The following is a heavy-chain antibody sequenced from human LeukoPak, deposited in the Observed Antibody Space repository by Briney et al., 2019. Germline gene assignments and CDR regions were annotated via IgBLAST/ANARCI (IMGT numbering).Heavy chain of an antibody. D-gene: IGHD6-13*01. CDR2: IWYDGSNK. J-gene: IGHJ4*02. V-gene: IGHV3-33*01. CDR1: GFTFSSYG. CDR3: ARSRGAAAGMDY. Sequence: PGGSLRLSCAASGFTFSSYGMHWVRQAPGKGLEWVAVIWYDGSNKYYADSVKGRFTISRDNSKNTLYLQMNSLRAEDTAVYYCARSRGAAAGMDYWGQGTLVTVSS.